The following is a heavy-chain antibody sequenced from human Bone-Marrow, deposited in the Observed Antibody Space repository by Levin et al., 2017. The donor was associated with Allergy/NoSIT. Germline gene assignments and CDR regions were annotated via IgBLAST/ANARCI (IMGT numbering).Heavy chain of an antibody. V-gene: IGHV3-30*04. D-gene: IGHD6-13*01. J-gene: IGHJ4*02. CDR1: GFTFSSYA. CDR2: ISYDGSNK. CDR3: ARDLRVSPSPTAVAGNFDY. Sequence: GGSLRLSCAASGFTFSSYAMHWVRQAPGKGLEWVAVISYDGSNKYYADSAKGRFTISRDNSKNTQYLQMNSLRAEDTAVYYCARDLRVSPSPTAVAGNFDYWGQGTLVTVSS.